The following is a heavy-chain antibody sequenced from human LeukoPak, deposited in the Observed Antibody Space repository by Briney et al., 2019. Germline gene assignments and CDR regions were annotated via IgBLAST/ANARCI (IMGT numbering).Heavy chain of an antibody. J-gene: IGHJ4*02. D-gene: IGHD6-19*01. CDR2: ISTSSSYI. V-gene: IGHV3-21*04. CDR1: GFKFSSYS. Sequence: GESLKISCAASGFKFSSYSMNWVRQAPGKGLEWVSCISTSSSYIYYADSVKGRFTISRDNAKNSLYLQMNSLRAEDTAVYYCARRSGIAVAGAFDYWGQGTLVTVSS. CDR3: ARRSGIAVAGAFDY.